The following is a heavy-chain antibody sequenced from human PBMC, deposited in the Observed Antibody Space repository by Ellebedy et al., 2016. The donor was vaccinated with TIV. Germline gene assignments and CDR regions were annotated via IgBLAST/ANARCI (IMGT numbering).Heavy chain of an antibody. V-gene: IGHV3-33*01. CDR1: GFTFSHYG. Sequence: GGSLRLSXTASGFTFSHYGMHWVRQAPGKGLEWVGVIWFDGGNKYYADAVKGRFTISRDNSKNPLYLQMKHLRAEDTAVYYGLVWFGNYFYYGMDGWGQGTTVTVAS. CDR3: LVWFGNYFYYGMDG. CDR2: IWFDGGNK. J-gene: IGHJ6*02. D-gene: IGHD3-10*01.